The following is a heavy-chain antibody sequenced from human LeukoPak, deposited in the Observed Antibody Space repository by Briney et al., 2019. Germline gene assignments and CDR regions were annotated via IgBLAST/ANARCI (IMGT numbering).Heavy chain of an antibody. J-gene: IGHJ1*01. CDR1: GGSISSSSYY. V-gene: IGHV4-39*01. D-gene: IGHD6-19*01. Sequence: PSETLSLTCTVSGGSISSSSYYWGWIRQPPGKGLEWIGSIYYSGSTYYNPSLQIRLTISVDTSKNQFSLKLSSVTAADTAVYYCARHIIAVAGSEYFQRWGQGTLVTVSS. CDR2: IYYSGST. CDR3: ARHIIAVAGSEYFQR.